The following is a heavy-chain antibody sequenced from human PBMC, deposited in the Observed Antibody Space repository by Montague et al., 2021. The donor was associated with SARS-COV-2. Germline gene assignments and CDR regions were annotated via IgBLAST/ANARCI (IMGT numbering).Heavy chain of an antibody. Sequence: SETLSLTCTVSGGSTSSYYWSWIRQPLGKGLEWIGCIYYSGSTNYNPSLKSRVTISVDTSKTQFSLKLNSVTAADTAVYYCARTIVVVSAAGRYFDLRGRGTLVTVSS. CDR3: ARTIVVVSAAGRYFDL. CDR2: IYYSGST. V-gene: IGHV4-59*01. CDR1: GGSTSSYY. D-gene: IGHD2-2*01. J-gene: IGHJ2*01.